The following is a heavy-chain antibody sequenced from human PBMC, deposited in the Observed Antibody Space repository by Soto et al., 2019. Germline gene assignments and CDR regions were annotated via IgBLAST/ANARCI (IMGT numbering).Heavy chain of an antibody. Sequence: QVQLQESGPGLVKPSETLSLTCTVSGGSISSYYWSWIRQPPGKGLEWIAYIHYSGSTDYNPSLKSRVSISLDQSKNQFSPALTSVTAADTAVYHCATHGLGLDYWGQGTLVTVSS. V-gene: IGHV4-59*08. CDR1: GGSISSYY. J-gene: IGHJ4*02. CDR3: ATHGLGLDY. CDR2: IHYSGST. D-gene: IGHD1-26*01.